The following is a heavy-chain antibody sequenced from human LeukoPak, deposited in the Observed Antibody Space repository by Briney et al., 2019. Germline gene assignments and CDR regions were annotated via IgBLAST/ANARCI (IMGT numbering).Heavy chain of an antibody. CDR2: ISYDGRNK. J-gene: IGHJ4*02. D-gene: IGHD6-13*01. V-gene: IGHV3-30*18. CDR3: AKGDSSSWQLDY. Sequence: PERSLRLSCAASRFTFSSYGMQWVRQAPGKGLEWVAVISYDGRNKNYADSVKGRFTISRDNSKNTLYLQMNSLRVEDTAVYYCAKGDSSSWQLDYWGQGTLVTVSS. CDR1: RFTFSSYG.